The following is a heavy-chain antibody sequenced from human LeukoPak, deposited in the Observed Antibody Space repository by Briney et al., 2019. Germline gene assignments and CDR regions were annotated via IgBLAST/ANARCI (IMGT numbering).Heavy chain of an antibody. Sequence: PGGSLRLSCAASGFTFSSYAMSWVRQAPGKGLEWVSAISGSGGSTYYADSVRGRFTISRDNSKNTLYLQMNSLRAEDTAVYYCAKSLLWFGELNYWGQGTLVTVSS. D-gene: IGHD3-10*01. CDR1: GFTFSSYA. V-gene: IGHV3-23*01. J-gene: IGHJ4*02. CDR2: ISGSGGST. CDR3: AKSLLWFGELNY.